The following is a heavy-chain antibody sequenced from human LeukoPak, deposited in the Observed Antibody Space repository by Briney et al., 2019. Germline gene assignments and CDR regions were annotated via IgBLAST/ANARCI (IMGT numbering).Heavy chain of an antibody. J-gene: IGHJ4*02. CDR1: GYTFTGYY. D-gene: IGHD2-2*02. CDR3: TKGSNTWPSLFDY. Sequence: ASVKVSCKASGYTFTGYYMHWVRQAPGQGLEWMGWINPNSGGTNYAQKFQGRVTMTRDTSISTAYMELTSLRTEDTALYYCTKGSNTWPSLFDYWGQGTLVTVSS. V-gene: IGHV1-2*02. CDR2: INPNSGGT.